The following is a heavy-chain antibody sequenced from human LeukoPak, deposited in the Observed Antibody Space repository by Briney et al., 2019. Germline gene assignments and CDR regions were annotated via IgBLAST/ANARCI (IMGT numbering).Heavy chain of an antibody. CDR2: ISWNSGSI. CDR1: GFTFDDYA. D-gene: IGHD3-10*01. Sequence: GRSLRLSCAASGFTFDDYAMHWVRQAPGKGLEWVSGISWNSGSIGYADSVKGRFTISRDNSKNTLYLQMNSLRVDDTAVYYCARELAVWGQGTLVTVSS. CDR3: ARELAV. V-gene: IGHV3-9*01. J-gene: IGHJ4*02.